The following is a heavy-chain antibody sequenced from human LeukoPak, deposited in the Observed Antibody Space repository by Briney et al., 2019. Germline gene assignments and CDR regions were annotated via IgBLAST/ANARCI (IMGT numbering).Heavy chain of an antibody. CDR3: ARDPPNSRAFDY. CDR1: GFTFSSYG. V-gene: IGHV3-30*03. D-gene: IGHD6-13*01. CDR2: ISYDGSNK. Sequence: GRSLRLSCAASGFTFSSYGMHWDRQAPGKGLEWVAVISYDGSNKYYADSVKGRFTISRDNSKNTLYLQMNSLRAEDTAVYYCARDPPNSRAFDYWGQGTLVTVSS. J-gene: IGHJ4*02.